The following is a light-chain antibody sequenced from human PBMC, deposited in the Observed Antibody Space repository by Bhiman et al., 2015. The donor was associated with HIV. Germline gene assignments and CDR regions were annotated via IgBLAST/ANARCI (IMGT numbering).Light chain of an antibody. V-gene: IGLV1-50*01. CDR2: GNN. J-gene: IGLJ2*01. CDR1: SSNIGAGYD. CDR3: ATWDDSLSAHV. Sequence: QSVLTQPPSVSGAPGQRVTISCTGSSSNIGAGYDVHWYQQLPGKAPKLLIFGNNNRPSGVPERFSGSKSAASASLAISGLRSDDEADYYCATWDDSLSAHVFGGGTKLTVL.